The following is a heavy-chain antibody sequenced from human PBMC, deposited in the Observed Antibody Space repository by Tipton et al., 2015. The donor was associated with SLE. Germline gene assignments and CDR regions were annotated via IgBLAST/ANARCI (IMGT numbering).Heavy chain of an antibody. CDR3: ARGGVAAAGRPFDY. V-gene: IGHV1-18*01. D-gene: IGHD6-13*01. Sequence: QLVQSGVEVKKPGASVKVSCKASGYTFVSYGINWVRQAPGQGLEWMGWISTYNGNTNYAQKFQGRVTMTTDTSTSTVYMDLKSLRSDGTAVYYCARGGVAAAGRPFDYWGQGTLVTVSS. CDR1: GYTFVSYG. CDR2: ISTYNGNT. J-gene: IGHJ4*02.